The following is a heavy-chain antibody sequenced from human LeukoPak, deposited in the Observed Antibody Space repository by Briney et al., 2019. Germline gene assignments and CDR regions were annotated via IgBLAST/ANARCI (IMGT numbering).Heavy chain of an antibody. Sequence: SETLSLTCTVSGGSISSSSYYWGWIRQPPGKGLEWIGSVYYKGITYYMPSLKSRVTISLDTSKNQFSLQLSSVTAADTAMYYCARESSGYFAFDIWGQGTMVTVSS. CDR2: VYYKGIT. CDR3: ARESSGYFAFDI. CDR1: GGSISSSSYY. D-gene: IGHD3-22*01. V-gene: IGHV4-39*07. J-gene: IGHJ3*02.